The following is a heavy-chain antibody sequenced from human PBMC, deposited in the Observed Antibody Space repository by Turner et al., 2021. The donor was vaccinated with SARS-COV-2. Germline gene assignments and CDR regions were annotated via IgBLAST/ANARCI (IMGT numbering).Heavy chain of an antibody. D-gene: IGHD3-3*01. CDR3: ARSNYDFWSGYYTFYFDY. J-gene: IGHJ4*02. CDR2: IYYSGST. CDR1: GDSISSSRYY. V-gene: IGHV4-39*01. Sequence: QLQLQESGPGLVKPSETLSLTCTVAGDSISSSRYYWGWIRQPPGKGLEWIWSIYYSGSTYYNPSLKSRVTISVDTSKNQFSLILSSVTAADTAVYYCARSNYDFWSGYYTFYFDYWGQGTLVTVSS.